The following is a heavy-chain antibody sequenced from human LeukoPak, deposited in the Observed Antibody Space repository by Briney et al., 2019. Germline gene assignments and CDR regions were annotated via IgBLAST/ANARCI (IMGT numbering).Heavy chain of an antibody. J-gene: IGHJ3*02. CDR1: GGSISSYY. D-gene: IGHD3-10*01. CDR3: ARFTYYYGSGSNDAFDI. Sequence: SETLSLTCTVSGGSISSYYWSWIRQPPGKRLEWIGYIYYSGSTNYNPSLKSRVTISVDTSKNQFSLKLSSVTAADTAVYYCARFTYYYGSGSNDAFDIWGQGTMVTVSS. V-gene: IGHV4-59*01. CDR2: IYYSGST.